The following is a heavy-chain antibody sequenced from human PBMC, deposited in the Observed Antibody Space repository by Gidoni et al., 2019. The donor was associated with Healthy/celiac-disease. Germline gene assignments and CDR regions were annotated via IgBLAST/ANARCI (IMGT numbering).Heavy chain of an antibody. CDR3: ARPTVTTPDYYYGMDV. CDR2: IIPIFGTA. V-gene: IGHV1-69*01. D-gene: IGHD4-4*01. J-gene: IGHJ6*02. CDR1: GVTFSSYA. Sequence: QVQLVQSGAEVKKPGSSVKVSCKASGVTFSSYAISWVRQAPGQGLEWMGGIIPIFGTANYAQKFQGRVTITADESTSTAYMELSSLRSEDTAVYYCARPTVTTPDYYYGMDVWGQGTTVTVSS.